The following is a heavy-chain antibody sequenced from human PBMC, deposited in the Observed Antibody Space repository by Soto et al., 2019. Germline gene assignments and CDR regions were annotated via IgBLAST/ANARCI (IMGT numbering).Heavy chain of an antibody. J-gene: IGHJ6*02. CDR2: ISAYNGNT. V-gene: IGHV1-18*04. CDR1: GYTFTSYG. CDR3: ARSPFYRDDFWSGYYLRPGGYYYYGMDV. D-gene: IGHD3-3*01. Sequence: QVQLVQSGAEVKKPGASVKVSCKASGYTFTSYGISWVRQAPGQGLEWMGWISAYNGNTNYAQKLQGRGTMTTDTATRTAYMELRSLRSDDTAVYYCARSPFYRDDFWSGYYLRPGGYYYYGMDVWGQGTTVTVSS.